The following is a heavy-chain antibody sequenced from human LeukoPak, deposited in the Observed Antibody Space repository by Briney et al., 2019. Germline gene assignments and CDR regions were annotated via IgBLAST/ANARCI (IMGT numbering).Heavy chain of an antibody. Sequence: GGSLRLSCAASGFTFSMYSMSWVRQAPGKGLEWVSAISGSGGSTYYADSVKGRFTISRDNSKNTLYLQMNSLRAEDTAVYYCANSVVGAPELDYWGQGTLVTVSS. CDR3: ANSVVGAPELDY. J-gene: IGHJ4*02. CDR1: GFTFSMYS. D-gene: IGHD1-26*01. V-gene: IGHV3-23*01. CDR2: ISGSGGST.